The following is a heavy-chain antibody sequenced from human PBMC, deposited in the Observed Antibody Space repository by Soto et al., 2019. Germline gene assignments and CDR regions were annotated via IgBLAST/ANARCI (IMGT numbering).Heavy chain of an antibody. J-gene: IGHJ4*02. CDR2: IYYSGST. CDR1: GGSISSYY. V-gene: IGHV4-59*08. CDR3: ASRYGSCFDY. D-gene: IGHD5-18*01. Sequence: QVQLQESGPGLVKPSETLSLTCTVSGGSISSYYWSWIRQPPGKGLEWIGYIYYSGSTNYNPSLXRXAXIXXDTAKNRSSLKLSSVTAADTAVYYCASRYGSCFDYWGQGTLVTVSS.